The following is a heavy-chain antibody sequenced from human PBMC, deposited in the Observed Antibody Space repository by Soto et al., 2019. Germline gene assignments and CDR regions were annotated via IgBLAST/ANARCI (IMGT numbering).Heavy chain of an antibody. CDR2: ITGGGDNI. J-gene: IGHJ4*02. CDR1: GFTFSTYA. D-gene: IGHD3-10*01. CDR3: SRVPRNNRGAPLDY. V-gene: IGHV3-23*01. Sequence: GGSLRLSCAASGFTFSTYAMSWVRQAPGKGLEWVSAITGGGDNIYYAESVKGRFTISRDNSKNTVYLQMNSLKIDDTAVYHCSRVPRNNRGAPLDYWGQGTLVTVSS.